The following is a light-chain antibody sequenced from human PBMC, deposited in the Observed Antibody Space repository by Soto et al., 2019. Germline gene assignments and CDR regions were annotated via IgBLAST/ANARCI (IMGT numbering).Light chain of an antibody. CDR3: TSYTSSSTPYV. J-gene: IGLJ1*01. CDR1: SSDVGGYTY. V-gene: IGLV2-14*01. CDR2: DVS. Sequence: QSVLTQPASVSGSPGQSITISCAGTSSDVGGYTYVSWYQQHPGKAPKLMIYDVSNRPSGVSNRFSGSKSGYTASLTISGLQAEDEADYYCTSYTSSSTPYVFGGGT.